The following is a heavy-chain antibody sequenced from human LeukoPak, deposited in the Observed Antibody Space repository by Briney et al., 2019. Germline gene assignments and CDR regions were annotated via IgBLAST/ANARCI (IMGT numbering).Heavy chain of an antibody. D-gene: IGHD2-21*02. J-gene: IGHJ4*02. V-gene: IGHV3-23*01. CDR3: VQMAPYCGGDCYFDY. CDR2: ISGGGFGT. CDR1: GFTFSNYA. Sequence: GGSLRLSCAASGFTFSNYAMTWVRQAPGKGLEWVSAISGGGFGTYYADSVKGRFTISRDNPKNTLYLQTNSLRAEDTAVYYCVQMAPYCGGDCYFDYWGQGTLVTVSS.